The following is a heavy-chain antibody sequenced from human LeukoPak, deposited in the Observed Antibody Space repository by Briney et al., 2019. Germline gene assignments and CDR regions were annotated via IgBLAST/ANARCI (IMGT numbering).Heavy chain of an antibody. CDR1: GFTFSSYA. CDR2: ISYDGSNK. J-gene: IGHJ3*02. D-gene: IGHD3-10*01. V-gene: IGHV3-30*18. CDR3: AKGSYYYGSGSYFPDAFDI. Sequence: GGSLRLSCAASGFTFSSYAMSWVRQAPGKGLEWVAVISYDGSNKYYADSVKGRFTISRDNAKNSLYLQMNSLRAEDTALYYCAKGSYYYGSGSYFPDAFDIWGQGTMVTVSS.